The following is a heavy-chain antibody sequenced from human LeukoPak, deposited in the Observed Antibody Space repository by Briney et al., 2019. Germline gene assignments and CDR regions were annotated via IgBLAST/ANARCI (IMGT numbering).Heavy chain of an antibody. CDR3: ARLIVVVPAATSDY. V-gene: IGHV3-30*04. J-gene: IGHJ4*02. CDR2: ISYDGSNK. D-gene: IGHD2-2*01. CDR1: GFTFSSYA. Sequence: GGSLRLSCAASGFTFSSYAMHWVRQAPGKGREGVAVISYDGSNKYYADSVKGRFTVSRDNSKNTLYLQMNSLRAEDTAVYYCARLIVVVPAATSDYWGQGTLVTVSS.